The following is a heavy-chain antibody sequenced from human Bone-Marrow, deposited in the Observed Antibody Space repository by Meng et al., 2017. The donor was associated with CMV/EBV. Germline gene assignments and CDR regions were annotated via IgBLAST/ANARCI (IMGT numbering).Heavy chain of an antibody. CDR2: IYYSGSI. D-gene: IGHD3-22*01. V-gene: IGHV4-28*05. CDR1: GYSISSSNW. Sequence: SETLSLTCAVSGYSISSSNWWGWIRQPPGKGLEWIGYIYYSGSIYYNPSLKSRVTMSVDTAKIQFSLKLSSVTAVDTAVYYCARKGSSGYYFDYWGQGTLVTVSS. CDR3: ARKGSSGYYFDY. J-gene: IGHJ4*02.